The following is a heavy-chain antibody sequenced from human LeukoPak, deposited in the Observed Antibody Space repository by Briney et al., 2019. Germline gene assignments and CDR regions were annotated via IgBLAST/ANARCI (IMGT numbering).Heavy chain of an antibody. CDR2: FDPEDGET. V-gene: IGHV1-24*01. CDR3: ARGDGGY. D-gene: IGHD3-16*01. CDR1: GYTLTELS. J-gene: IGHJ4*02. Sequence: VASVKVSCKVSGYTLTELSMHWVRQAPGKGLEWMGGFDPEDGETIYAQKLQGRVTMTTDTSTSTAYMELRSLRSDDTAVYYCARGDGGYWGQGTLVTVSS.